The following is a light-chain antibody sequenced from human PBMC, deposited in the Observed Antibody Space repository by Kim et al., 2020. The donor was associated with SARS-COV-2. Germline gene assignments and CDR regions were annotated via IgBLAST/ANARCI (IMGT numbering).Light chain of an antibody. J-gene: IGLJ1*01. CDR2: VEGSGTY. CDR1: SGHTTYT. Sequence: QPVLTQSSSASASLGSSVKLTSTLSSGHTTYTIAWHQQQPGKAPRYLMKVEGSGTYSKGSGVPDRFSGSSSGADRYLTISNLQSEDEADYHCETWDSVIEVFGTGTKVTVL. CDR3: ETWDSVIEV. V-gene: IGLV4-60*03.